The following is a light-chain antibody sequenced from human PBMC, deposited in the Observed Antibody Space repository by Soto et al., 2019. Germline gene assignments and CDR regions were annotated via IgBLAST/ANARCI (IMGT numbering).Light chain of an antibody. Sequence: QSALTQPASVSGSPGQSITISCTGTSSDVGGYNYVSWYQQHPGKAPKLMIYDVSNRPSGGSNRFSGSKSGNTASLTISGLQAEDEADYYCSSYTSRTTHVVFGGGTKLTVL. V-gene: IGLV2-14*01. CDR2: DVS. J-gene: IGLJ2*01. CDR1: SSDVGGYNY. CDR3: SSYTSRTTHVV.